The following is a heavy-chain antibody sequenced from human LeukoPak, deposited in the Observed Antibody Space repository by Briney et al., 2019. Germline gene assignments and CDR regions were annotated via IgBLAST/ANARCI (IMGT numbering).Heavy chain of an antibody. J-gene: IGHJ4*02. CDR1: GFTFSSYA. Sequence: GGSLRLSCAASGFTFSSYAMSWVRQAPGKGLEWVSAISGSGGSTSYADSVKGRFTISRDNSKNTLYLQMNSLRAEDTAVYYCAKDPRYCSSTSCYPGDYWGQGTLVTVSS. CDR2: ISGSGGST. V-gene: IGHV3-23*01. CDR3: AKDPRYCSSTSCYPGDY. D-gene: IGHD2-2*01.